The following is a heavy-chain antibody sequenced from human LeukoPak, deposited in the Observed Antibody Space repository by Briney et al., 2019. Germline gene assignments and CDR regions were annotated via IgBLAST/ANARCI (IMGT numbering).Heavy chain of an antibody. V-gene: IGHV4-34*01. D-gene: IGHD3-10*01. CDR1: GGSFSGYY. J-gene: IGHJ4*02. Sequence: SETLSLTCAVYGGSFSGYYWSWIRQPPGKGLEWIGEINHSGSTNYNPSLKSRVTISVDTSKNQFSLKLSSVTAADTAVYYCARHPVRGVTRHPFGYWGQGTLVTVSS. CDR3: ARHPVRGVTRHPFGY. CDR2: INHSGST.